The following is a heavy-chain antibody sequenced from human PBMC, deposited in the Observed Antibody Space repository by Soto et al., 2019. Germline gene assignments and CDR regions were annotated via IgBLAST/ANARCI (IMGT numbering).Heavy chain of an antibody. CDR1: VGSIINSNW. CDR2: IFHSGST. Sequence: KTSETLSLTCAVFVGSIINSNWCTWVRQPPGKGLDWIGEIFHSGSTNYNSSLMGRVTISVDKANNQFSLKLSSVTAADTAVYYCAHRPIVGAAIWGQGTLVTVSS. V-gene: IGHV4-4*02. J-gene: IGHJ4*02. D-gene: IGHD1-26*01. CDR3: AHRPIVGAAI.